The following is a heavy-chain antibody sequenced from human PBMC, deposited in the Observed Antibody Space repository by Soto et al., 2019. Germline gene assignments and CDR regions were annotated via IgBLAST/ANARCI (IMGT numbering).Heavy chain of an antibody. J-gene: IGHJ4*02. CDR2: IYYSGST. CDR3: ARANYYDSPFDY. D-gene: IGHD3-22*01. V-gene: IGHV4-61*01. CDR1: GGSVSSGSYY. Sequence: PSETLSLTCTVSGGSVSSGSYYWSWIRQPPGKGLEWIGYIYYSGSTNYNPSLKSRVTISVDTSKNQFSLKLSSVTAADTAVYYCARANYYDSPFDYWAREPWSRLL.